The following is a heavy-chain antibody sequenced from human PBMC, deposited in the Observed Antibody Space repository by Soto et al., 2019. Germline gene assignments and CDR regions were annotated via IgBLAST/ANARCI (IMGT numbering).Heavy chain of an antibody. CDR2: IKPNSGGT. D-gene: IGHD6-25*01. J-gene: IGHJ4*02. Sequence: ASVKVSCKASGYTFTGYYMHWVRQAPGQGLEWMGWIKPNSGGTNYAQKFQGWVTMTRDTSISTAYMELSRLRSDDTAVYYCARLPATEGGLDYWGQGTLVTVSS. CDR1: GYTFTGYY. V-gene: IGHV1-2*04. CDR3: ARLPATEGGLDY.